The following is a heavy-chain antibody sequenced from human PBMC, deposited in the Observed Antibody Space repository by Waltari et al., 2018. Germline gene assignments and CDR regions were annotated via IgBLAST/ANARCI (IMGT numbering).Heavy chain of an antibody. CDR1: GYSFTNYA. CDR3: AREVVPAAKIVVNWFDP. V-gene: IGHV7-4-1*02. D-gene: IGHD2-2*01. Sequence: QVQLVQSGTEWTKPGASAKVSCKAYGYSFTNYAINWGRQAPGQGLELMGWITTNTENPTYTQGFTRRFVFSLDTSVSTAYLQINDLKAEDTAIYYCAREVVPAAKIVVNWFDPWGQGTQVTVSS. CDR2: ITTNTENP. J-gene: IGHJ5*02.